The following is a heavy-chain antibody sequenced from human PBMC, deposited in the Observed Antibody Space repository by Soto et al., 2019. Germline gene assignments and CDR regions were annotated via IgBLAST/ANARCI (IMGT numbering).Heavy chain of an antibody. D-gene: IGHD3-16*02. CDR2: ISAYNGNT. CDR1: GYTFTSYG. CDR3: ARRQLDYIWGSYRSNPYYFDY. J-gene: IGHJ4*02. V-gene: IGHV1-18*01. Sequence: GASVKVSCKASGYTFTSYGISWVRQAPGQGLEWMGWISAYNGNTNYAQKLQGRVTMTTDTSTSTAYMELRSLRSDDTAVYYCARRQLDYIWGSYRSNPYYFDYWGQGTLVTVSS.